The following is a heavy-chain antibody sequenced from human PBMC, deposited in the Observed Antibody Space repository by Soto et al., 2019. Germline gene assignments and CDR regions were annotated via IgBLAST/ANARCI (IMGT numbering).Heavy chain of an antibody. CDR1: GGTFSSYA. V-gene: IGHV1-69*13. D-gene: IGHD3-22*01. Sequence: SVKVSCKASGGTFSSYAISWVRQAPGQGLEWMGGIIPIFGTANYAQKFQGRVTITADESTSTAYMELSSLRSEDTAVYYCARDRCYYDSSGYCPFDYWGQGTLVTVSS. CDR2: IIPIFGTA. CDR3: ARDRCYYDSSGYCPFDY. J-gene: IGHJ4*02.